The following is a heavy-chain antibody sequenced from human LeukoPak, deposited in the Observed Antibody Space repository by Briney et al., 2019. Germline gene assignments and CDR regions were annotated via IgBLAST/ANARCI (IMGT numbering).Heavy chain of an antibody. J-gene: IGHJ4*02. CDR2: ICYSGYT. Sequence: PSESLSLTCTASGGSISTSYWSWIRQPPGKGLEWIGYICYSGYTNYYPSLKSRVTMPVDTAKNQFSLKLSSVTAADTAVYYCARGQSTGTTGQPDYWGQATLVAV. CDR3: ARGQSTGTTGQPDY. D-gene: IGHD1-1*01. CDR1: GGSISTSY. V-gene: IGHV4-59*01.